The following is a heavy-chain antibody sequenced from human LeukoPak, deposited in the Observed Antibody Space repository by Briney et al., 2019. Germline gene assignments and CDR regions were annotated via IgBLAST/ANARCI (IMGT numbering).Heavy chain of an antibody. Sequence: PSETLSLTCAVYGGSFSGYYWSWIRQPPGKGLEWIGEINHSGSTNYNPSLKSRVTISVDTSKNQFSLKLSSVTAADTAVYYCARGSVVVAATGVIGYFDYWGQGTLVTVSS. V-gene: IGHV4-34*01. CDR3: ARGSVVVAATGVIGYFDY. J-gene: IGHJ4*02. CDR1: GGSFSGYY. D-gene: IGHD2-15*01. CDR2: INHSGST.